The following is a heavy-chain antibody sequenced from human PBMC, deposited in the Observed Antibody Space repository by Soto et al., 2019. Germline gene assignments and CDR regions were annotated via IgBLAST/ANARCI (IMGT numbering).Heavy chain of an antibody. Sequence: WASVKVSCKASGGPFSSYAISWVRQAPGQGLEWMGGIMPIFGSANYAQKFQGRVTITADENTRTVYMELSRLRSEDTAVYYCARQFDYDTSGYYYAYWGQGTLVTVSS. CDR1: GGPFSSYA. D-gene: IGHD3-22*01. J-gene: IGHJ4*02. CDR3: ARQFDYDTSGYYYAY. CDR2: IMPIFGSA. V-gene: IGHV1-69*13.